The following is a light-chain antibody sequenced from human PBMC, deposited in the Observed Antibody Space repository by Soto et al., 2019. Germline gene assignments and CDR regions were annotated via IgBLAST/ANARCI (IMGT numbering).Light chain of an antibody. V-gene: IGKV1-6*01. Sequence: AIQMTQSPASLSASVGDRITITCRASHDIRNDLAWYQQKPGKAPKLLIYAASTLQSGAPSRFSGSGSGTDFTLSISTLQPEDFATYFCLQDYSFLTFGPGTKVVFK. CDR2: AAS. CDR1: HDIRND. CDR3: LQDYSFLT. J-gene: IGKJ3*01.